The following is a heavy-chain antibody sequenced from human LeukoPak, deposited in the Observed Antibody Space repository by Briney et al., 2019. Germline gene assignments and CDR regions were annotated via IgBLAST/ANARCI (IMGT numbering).Heavy chain of an antibody. CDR3: AKQASSHLEAYFDY. J-gene: IGHJ4*02. CDR1: GFTFSSYA. Sequence: GGSLILSCAASGFTFSSYAMSWVRQAPGKGLEWVSAISHSGGSTYYADSVKGRFTVSRDNSKNTLYLQMNSLRAEDTAVYYCAKQASSHLEAYFDYWGQGTLVTVSS. D-gene: IGHD6-13*01. CDR2: ISHSGGST. V-gene: IGHV3-23*01.